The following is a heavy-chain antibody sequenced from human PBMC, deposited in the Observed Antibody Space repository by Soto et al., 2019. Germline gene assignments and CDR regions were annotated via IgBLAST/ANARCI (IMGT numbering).Heavy chain of an antibody. CDR2: IIPIFGTA. CDR3: ATTVVDISAFDI. Sequence: ASVKVSCKASGGTFSSYAISWVRQAPGQGLEWMGGIIPIFGTANYAQKFQGRVTITADKSTSTAYMELSSLRSEDTAVYYCATTVVDISAFDIWGQGTMVTVSS. J-gene: IGHJ3*02. D-gene: IGHD5-12*01. CDR1: GGTFSSYA. V-gene: IGHV1-69*06.